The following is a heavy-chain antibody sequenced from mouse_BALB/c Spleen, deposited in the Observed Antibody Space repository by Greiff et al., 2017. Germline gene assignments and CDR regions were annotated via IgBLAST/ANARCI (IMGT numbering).Heavy chain of an antibody. CDR1: GYTFTSYV. D-gene: IGHD2-4*01. J-gene: IGHJ3*01. Sequence: VQLQQSGPELVKPGASVKMSCKASGYTFTSYVMHWVKQKPGQGLEWIGYINPYNDGTKYNEKFKDKATLTADKSSSTAYMQLSSLTSEDSAVYYCARPGSTMIPWFAYWGQGTLVTVSA. V-gene: IGHV1-14*01. CDR2: INPYNDGT. CDR3: ARPGSTMIPWFAY.